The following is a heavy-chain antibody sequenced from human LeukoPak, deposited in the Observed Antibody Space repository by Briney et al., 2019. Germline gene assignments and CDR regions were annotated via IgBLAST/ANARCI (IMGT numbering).Heavy chain of an antibody. J-gene: IGHJ3*02. D-gene: IGHD7-27*01. CDR2: TYYRSTWYN. V-gene: IGHV6-1*01. CDR3: ARDLTGDPDAFDI. CDR1: GDSVSSNSVT. Sequence: SQTLSLTCAISGDSVSSNSVTWNWIRQSPSRGLEWLGRTYYRSTWYNDYAVSVKSRITINPDTSKNQFSLQLNSVTPEDTAVYYCARDLTGDPDAFDIWGQGTMVTVSS.